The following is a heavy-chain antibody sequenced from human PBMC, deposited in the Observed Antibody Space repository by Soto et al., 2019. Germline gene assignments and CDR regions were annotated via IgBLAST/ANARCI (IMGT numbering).Heavy chain of an antibody. J-gene: IGHJ6*02. CDR3: TRAAYGSGSYYAPYYFYAMDV. CDR2: ILYTGNT. D-gene: IGHD3-10*01. CDR1: GASVSSYY. V-gene: IGHV4-59*02. Sequence: QVQLQESGPGLVKPSETLALTCTVSGASVSSYYWSWIRQPPGKGLEWLGYILYTGNTNYNPSLKSRVTMSVDTSKNQVSLKLSAVTAAYTAEYFCTRAAYGSGSYYAPYYFYAMDVWGQGTTVTVSS.